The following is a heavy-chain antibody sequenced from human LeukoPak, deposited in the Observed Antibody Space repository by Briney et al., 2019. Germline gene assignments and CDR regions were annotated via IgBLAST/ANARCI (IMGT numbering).Heavy chain of an antibody. D-gene: IGHD6-19*01. CDR3: ARGLGSGSLPNPFDY. J-gene: IGHJ4*02. CDR2: IGTAGNT. V-gene: IGHV3-13*01. Sequence: GGSLRLSRAASGFTFSSCDMHWVRQVTGKGLEWVSAIGTAGNTYYPGSVKGRFTISRENVKNSLYLQMNSLRAGDTAVYYCARGLGSGSLPNPFDYWGQGTLVTVSS. CDR1: GFTFSSCD.